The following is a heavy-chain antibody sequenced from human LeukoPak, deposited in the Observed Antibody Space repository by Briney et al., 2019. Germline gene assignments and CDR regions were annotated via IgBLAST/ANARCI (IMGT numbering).Heavy chain of an antibody. Sequence: GGSLRLSCAASGFTFRIYSMNWVRQAPGTGLEWVSSIGPSSGDIYYADSVKGRFTISRDNSKNTLFLQMNSLRAEDTAVYFCARGGRDAFDIWGRGTMVTVSS. J-gene: IGHJ3*02. CDR1: GFTFRIYS. CDR2: IGPSSGDI. CDR3: ARGGRDAFDI. V-gene: IGHV3-21*04.